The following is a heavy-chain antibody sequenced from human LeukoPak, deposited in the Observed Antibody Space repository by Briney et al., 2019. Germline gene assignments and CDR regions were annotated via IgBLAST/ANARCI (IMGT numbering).Heavy chain of an antibody. Sequence: GGSLRLSCAASGFTFSSYEMNWVRQAPGKGLEWVSYISSSGSTIYYADSVKGRFTISRDNAKNSLYLQMNSLRAEDTAVYYCASFMEYSNSGGYWGQGTLVTVSS. CDR3: ASFMEYSNSGGY. CDR2: ISSSGSTI. V-gene: IGHV3-48*03. CDR1: GFTFSSYE. D-gene: IGHD4-11*01. J-gene: IGHJ4*02.